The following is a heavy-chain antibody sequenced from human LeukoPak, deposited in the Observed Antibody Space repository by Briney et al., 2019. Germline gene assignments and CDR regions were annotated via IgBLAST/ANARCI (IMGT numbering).Heavy chain of an antibody. J-gene: IGHJ3*01. V-gene: IGHV4-4*07. CDR2: IHVSGRA. D-gene: IGHD2-21*02. Sequence: PSETLSLTCTVSGGSISTYFWSWIRQPAGKRLEWIGRIHVSGRADSNPSLKSRVTMSVDTSRSQFSLNLNSVTAADTAVYYCAKGAVMTASYSFDVWGQGTVVTVSS. CDR3: AKGAVMTASYSFDV. CDR1: GGSISTYF.